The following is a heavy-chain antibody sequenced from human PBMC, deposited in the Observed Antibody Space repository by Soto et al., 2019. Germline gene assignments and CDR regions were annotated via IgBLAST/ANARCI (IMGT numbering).Heavy chain of an antibody. CDR3: ARDGGRHSGGIDY. D-gene: IGHD1-26*01. Sequence: QVQLVQSGAEVKKPGSSVKVSCKASGGTFSSYSINWVRQAPGQGLEWMGEIIPIFGTANYAQKFQGRVTITADESTSTAYMVLSSLRSEDTAVYDCARDGGRHSGGIDYWGQGTVVTVSS. CDR1: GGTFSSYS. CDR2: IIPIFGTA. J-gene: IGHJ4*02. V-gene: IGHV1-69*01.